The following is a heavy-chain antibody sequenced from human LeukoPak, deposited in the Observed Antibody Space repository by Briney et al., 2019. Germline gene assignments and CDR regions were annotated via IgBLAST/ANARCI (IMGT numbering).Heavy chain of an antibody. CDR1: GGSISSYY. CDR3: ARYYCSGGTCYHFDF. D-gene: IGHD2-15*01. CDR2: IHSSGST. V-gene: IGHV4-59*01. Sequence: SETLSLTCTVPGGSISSYYWSWIRQPPGKGLEWIGYIHSSGSTNYNPSLKNRVTISVDTSKNQFSLKLSSVTAADTAVYYCARYYCSGGTCYHFDFWGQGTLVTVSS. J-gene: IGHJ4*02.